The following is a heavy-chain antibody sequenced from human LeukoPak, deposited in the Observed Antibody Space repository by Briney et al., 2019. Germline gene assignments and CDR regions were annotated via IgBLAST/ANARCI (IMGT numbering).Heavy chain of an antibody. V-gene: IGHV3-21*01. CDR3: ARLKRGYSYGYSDY. CDR2: ISSSSSYI. Sequence: GGSLRLSCAASGFTFSSYSMNWVRQAPGKGLEWVSSISSSSSYIYYADSVKGRFTISRDNAKNSLYLQMNSLRAEDTAVYYCARLKRGYSYGYSDYWGQGTLVTVSS. CDR1: GFTFSSYS. J-gene: IGHJ4*02. D-gene: IGHD5-18*01.